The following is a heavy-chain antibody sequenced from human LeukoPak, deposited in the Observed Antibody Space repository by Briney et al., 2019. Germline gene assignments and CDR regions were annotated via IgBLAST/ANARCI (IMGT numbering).Heavy chain of an antibody. CDR3: ARVGGSNYYYYGMDV. CDR1: GGSISSYY. CDR2: IYYSGST. J-gene: IGHJ6*02. Sequence: SETLSLTCTVSGGSISSYYWSWIRQPPGKGLEWIGYIYYSGSTNYNPSLKSRVTVSVDTSKNQFSLKLSSVTAADTAVYYCARVGGSNYYYYGMDVWGQGTTVTVSS. V-gene: IGHV4-59*01. D-gene: IGHD3-10*01.